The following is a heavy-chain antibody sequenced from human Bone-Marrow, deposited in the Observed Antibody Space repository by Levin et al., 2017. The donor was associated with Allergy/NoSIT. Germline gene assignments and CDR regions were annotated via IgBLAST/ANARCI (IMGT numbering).Heavy chain of an antibody. D-gene: IGHD3-9*01. CDR1: GYIFTSYG. CDR2: ISNYNYHT. Sequence: ASVKVSCKASGYIFTSYGISWVRQAPGQGLEWVGWISNYNYHTDYAQKFQGRVTVTTDRSTSTAYLELRRLTSDDTAVYFCARDSGYPGFLNVFDFWGQGTRVTVSS. V-gene: IGHV1-18*01. J-gene: IGHJ3*01. CDR3: ARDSGYPGFLNVFDF.